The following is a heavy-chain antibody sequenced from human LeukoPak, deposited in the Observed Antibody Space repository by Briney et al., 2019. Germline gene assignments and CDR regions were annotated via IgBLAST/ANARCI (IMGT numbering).Heavy chain of an antibody. CDR3: AKGGHYGFFDY. CDR2: ISESGGST. D-gene: IGHD3-16*01. CDR1: GFTFSTSA. Sequence: GGSLRLSCVVSGFTFSTSAMSWVRQAPGKGLEWVSGISESGGSTYYADAVKGRFTISRDNSKENSFLQISRLRVEDTAVYYCAKGGHYGFFDYWGQGTLLTVST. V-gene: IGHV3-23*01. J-gene: IGHJ4*02.